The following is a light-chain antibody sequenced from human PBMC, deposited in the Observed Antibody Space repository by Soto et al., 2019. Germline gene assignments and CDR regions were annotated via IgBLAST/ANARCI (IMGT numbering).Light chain of an antibody. CDR3: QQSYNSPRT. CDR2: GAS. CDR1: QSIRSF. V-gene: IGKV1-39*01. Sequence: DIPMTQSPSSLSASVGDRVTITCRASQSIRSFLNWYHQKPGKAPKLLIYGASNLQSGVPSRFSGSGSGTDFTLTISSLQPEDFATYYCQQSYNSPRTFGQGTKVEIK. J-gene: IGKJ1*01.